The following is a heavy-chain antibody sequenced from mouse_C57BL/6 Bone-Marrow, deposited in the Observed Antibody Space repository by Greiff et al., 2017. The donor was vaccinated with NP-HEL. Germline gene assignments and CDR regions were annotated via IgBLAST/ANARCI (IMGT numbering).Heavy chain of an antibody. J-gene: IGHJ4*01. D-gene: IGHD2-5*01. V-gene: IGHV1-15*01. CDR1: GYTFTDYE. CDR3: TGAYYSNYGGFFYAKDY. Sequence: VKLQESGAELVRPGASVTLSCKASGYTFTDYEMHWVKQTPVHGLEWIGAIDPENGGTAYNQKFKGKAILTADKSSSTAYMELRSLTSEDSAVYYCTGAYYSNYGGFFYAKDYWGQGTSVTVSS. CDR2: IDPENGGT.